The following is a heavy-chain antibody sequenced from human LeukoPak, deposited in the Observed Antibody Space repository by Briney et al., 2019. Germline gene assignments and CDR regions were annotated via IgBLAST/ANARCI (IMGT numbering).Heavy chain of an antibody. J-gene: IGHJ1*01. D-gene: IGHD3-22*01. Sequence: GRSLRLSCAASGFTFSSYGMHWVRQAPGKGLEWVAVIAYDGGIKYYADSVKGRFTISKDDSKNTLYLQMNSLRPEDTAVYYCARALEIDSITYYYRYFQHWGQGTLVTVSS. CDR2: IAYDGGIK. CDR1: GFTFSSYG. V-gene: IGHV3-30*03. CDR3: ARALEIDSITYYYRYFQH.